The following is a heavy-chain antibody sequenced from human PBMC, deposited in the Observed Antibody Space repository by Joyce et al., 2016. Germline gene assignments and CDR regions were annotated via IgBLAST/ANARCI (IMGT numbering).Heavy chain of an antibody. V-gene: IGHV3-21*02. D-gene: IGHD3-22*01. Sequence: EVQLVESGGGMVKPGGSLRISCAASGFTFSTSSMSWFRRVPGKGLEWVAAISSDSTYITYADSVQGRFTVSRDNTKSSPYLQMNSLRADDTAVFYCARGGIVYDYSMDLWGQGTPVTVSS. CDR2: ISSDSTYI. CDR3: ARGGIVYDYSMDL. J-gene: IGHJ6*02. CDR1: GFTFSTSS.